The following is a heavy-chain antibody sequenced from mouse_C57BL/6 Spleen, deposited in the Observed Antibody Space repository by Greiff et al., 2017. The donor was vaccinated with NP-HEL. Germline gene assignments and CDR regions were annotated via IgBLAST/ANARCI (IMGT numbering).Heavy chain of an antibody. CDR3: ARERGPDFDY. Sequence: VQLQESGPGLVKPSQSLSLTCSVTGYSITSGYYWNWIRQFPGNKLEWMGYISYDGSNNYNPSLKNRISITRDTSKNQFFLKLNSVTTEDTATYYCARERGPDFDYWGQGTTLTVSS. V-gene: IGHV3-6*01. D-gene: IGHD3-3*01. CDR2: ISYDGSN. J-gene: IGHJ2*01. CDR1: GYSITSGYY.